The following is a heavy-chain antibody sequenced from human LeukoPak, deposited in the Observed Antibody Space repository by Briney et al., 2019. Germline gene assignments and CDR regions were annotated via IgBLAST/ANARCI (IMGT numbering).Heavy chain of an antibody. V-gene: IGHV4-59*01. J-gene: IGHJ3*02. CDR1: GDSISSYY. D-gene: IGHD3-10*02. Sequence: SETLSLTCTVSGDSISSYYWSWIRQSPGKGLEWIGYKFFSGSTDYNPSLKSRVTTSEDTSKNQFFLKLSSVTAADTAVYFCARGDLFGELAGTDAFDIWGQGTLVTVSS. CDR3: ARGDLFGELAGTDAFDI. CDR2: KFFSGST.